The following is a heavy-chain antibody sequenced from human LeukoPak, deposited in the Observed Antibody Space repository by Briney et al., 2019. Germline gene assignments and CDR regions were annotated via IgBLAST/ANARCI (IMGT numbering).Heavy chain of an antibody. J-gene: IGHJ5*02. V-gene: IGHV4-39*07. Sequence: SETLSLTCTVSGGSISSNSYYWGWIRQPPGKGLEWIGSIYYSGSTYYNPSLKSRVTISVDTSKSQFSLKLSSVTAADTAVYYCARVSTSVAVAWFDPWGQGTLVTVSS. CDR1: GGSISSNSYY. CDR2: IYYSGST. CDR3: ARVSTSVAVAWFDP. D-gene: IGHD6-19*01.